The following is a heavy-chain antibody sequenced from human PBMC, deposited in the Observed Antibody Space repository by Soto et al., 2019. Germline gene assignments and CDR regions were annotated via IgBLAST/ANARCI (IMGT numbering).Heavy chain of an antibody. CDR3: AREGGSYDSGGYLIRGAFDI. Sequence: SETLSLTCSVSGDSIRRIDYYWTWIRQHPEKGLEWIGNIYFRGNTYYSPSLESRPTISVDTSKNQFSLKLTSVTAADTAVYYCAREGGSYDSGGYLIRGAFDIWGQGTMVTVSS. V-gene: IGHV4-31*03. CDR1: GDSIRRIDYY. J-gene: IGHJ3*02. CDR2: IYFRGNT. D-gene: IGHD3-22*01.